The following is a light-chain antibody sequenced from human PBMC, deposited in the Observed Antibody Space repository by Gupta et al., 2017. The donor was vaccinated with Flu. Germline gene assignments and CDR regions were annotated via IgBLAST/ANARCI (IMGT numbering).Light chain of an antibody. Sequence: SYELTQPPSVSVSPGQTASITCSGDKLGDKYACWYQQKPGQSPVLVIYQDSKRPSGIPERFSGSNSGNTATLTISGIQAMDEADYYCQAWDSSMGVFGGGTKLTVL. J-gene: IGLJ2*01. V-gene: IGLV3-1*01. CDR3: QAWDSSMGV. CDR1: KLGDKY. CDR2: QDS.